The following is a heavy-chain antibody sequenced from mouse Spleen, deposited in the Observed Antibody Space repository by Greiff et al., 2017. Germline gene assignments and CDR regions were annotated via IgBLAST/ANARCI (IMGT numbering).Heavy chain of an antibody. V-gene: IGHV5-4*02. CDR3: ARFTTAKGAMDY. J-gene: IGHJ4*01. CDR2: ISDGGSYT. Sequence: EVKVVESGGGLVKPGGSLKLSCAASGFTFSDYYMYWVRQTPEKRLEWVATISDGGSYTYYPDSVKGRFTISRDNAKNNLYLQMSSLKSEDTAMYYCARFTTAKGAMDYWGQGTSVTVSS. D-gene: IGHD1-2*01. CDR1: GFTFSDYY.